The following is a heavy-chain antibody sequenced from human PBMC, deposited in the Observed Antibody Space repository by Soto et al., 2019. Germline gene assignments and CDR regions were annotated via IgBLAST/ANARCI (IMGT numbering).Heavy chain of an antibody. CDR1: GFTFSNYA. D-gene: IGHD2-15*01. CDR3: ARDGYCSGGSCYSVPVFDY. Sequence: GGSLRLSCAASGFTFSNYAIHWVRQAPGKGLEWVAVIASDGKDKRYADSVKGRFTISRDNSKNTLYLQMNSLRAEDTAVYYCARDGYCSGGSCYSVPVFDYWGQGTLVTVSS. V-gene: IGHV3-30*03. J-gene: IGHJ4*02. CDR2: IASDGKDK.